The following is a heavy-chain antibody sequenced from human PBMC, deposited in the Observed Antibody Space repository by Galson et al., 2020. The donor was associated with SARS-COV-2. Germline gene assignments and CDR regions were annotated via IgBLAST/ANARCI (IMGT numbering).Heavy chain of an antibody. CDR1: GFTVSSNY. V-gene: IGHV3-53*01. Sequence: GGSLRLSCAASGFTVSSNYMSWVRQAPGKGLEWVSVIYSGGSTYYADSVKGRFTISRDNSKNKLYLQMNSLRAEDTAVYYCARVQNHYYYDSSGYPTPEIYFDYWGQGTLVTVSS. D-gene: IGHD3-22*01. CDR2: IYSGGST. J-gene: IGHJ4*02. CDR3: ARVQNHYYYDSSGYPTPEIYFDY.